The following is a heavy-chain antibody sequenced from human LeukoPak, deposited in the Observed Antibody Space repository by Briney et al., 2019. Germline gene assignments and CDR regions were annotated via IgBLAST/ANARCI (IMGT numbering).Heavy chain of an antibody. D-gene: IGHD1-26*01. Sequence: PGGSLRLSCAASGFTFSNYGMSWVRQAPGKGLEWVSSISGSGDSTYYADSVKGRFTISRDNSKNTLYLQMNSLRAEDTAVYYCARGTQVGAFDYWGQGTLVTVSS. CDR3: ARGTQVGAFDY. CDR1: GFTFSNYG. J-gene: IGHJ4*02. CDR2: ISGSGDST. V-gene: IGHV3-23*01.